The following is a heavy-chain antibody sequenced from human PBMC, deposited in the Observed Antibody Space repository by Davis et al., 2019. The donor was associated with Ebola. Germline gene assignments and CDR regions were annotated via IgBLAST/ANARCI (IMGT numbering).Heavy chain of an antibody. J-gene: IGHJ6*02. CDR2: ISGDGGST. CDR1: GFTFDDYA. Sequence: GESLKISCAASGFTFDDYAMHWVRQAPGKGLEWVSLISGDGGSTYYADSVKGRFTISRDNSKNSLYLQMNSLRTEDTALYYCAKDHYPYDFPYYYGMDVWGQGTTVTVSS. V-gene: IGHV3-43*02. D-gene: IGHD3-3*01. CDR3: AKDHYPYDFPYYYGMDV.